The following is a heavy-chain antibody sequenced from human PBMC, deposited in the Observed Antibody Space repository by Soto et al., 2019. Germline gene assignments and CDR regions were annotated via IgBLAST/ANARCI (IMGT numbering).Heavy chain of an antibody. CDR1: GGSISSISNHY. J-gene: IGHJ6*02. D-gene: IGHD3-10*01. V-gene: IGHV4-59*08. CDR3: ATQGFGVLHGLVDV. Sequence: QVQLQESGPGLVKPSETLSLTCTVSGGSISSISNHYCSWIRQPPGKGLEWIGYISYSGYTSYNPPLKSRVILSVDTSKNQVSLNLASVTAADTAVYDCATQGFGVLHGLVDVWGQGTTVTVSS. CDR2: ISYSGYT.